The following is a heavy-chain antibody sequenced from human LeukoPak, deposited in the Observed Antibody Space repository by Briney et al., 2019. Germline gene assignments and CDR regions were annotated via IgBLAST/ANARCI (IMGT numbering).Heavy chain of an antibody. CDR1: GGSISSSSYY. CDR3: ARGVYYYGSGNRYYYMDV. CDR2: IYYSGST. Sequence: SETLSLTCTVSGGSISSSSYYWGWIRQPPGKGLEWIGYIYYSGSTNYNPSLKSRVTISVDTSKNQFSLKLSSVTAADTAVYYCARGVYYYGSGNRYYYMDVWGKGTTVTVSS. J-gene: IGHJ6*03. D-gene: IGHD3-10*01. V-gene: IGHV4-61*05.